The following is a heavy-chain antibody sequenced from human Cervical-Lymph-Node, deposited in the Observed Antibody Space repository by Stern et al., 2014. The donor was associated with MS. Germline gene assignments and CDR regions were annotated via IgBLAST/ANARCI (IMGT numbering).Heavy chain of an antibody. D-gene: IGHD5-24*01. CDR1: GFTFSGFW. J-gene: IGHJ3*02. CDR2: IKYDGRST. CDR3: ARDSRDGLDI. Sequence: EMQLVESGGGLVQPGGALRLSCAASGFTFSGFWMNWVRQVPGKGLMCVLRIKYDGRSTSYADSVKGRFTISRDNAKNTLYLQMNSLGAGDTAVYYCARDSRDGLDIWGQGTMVTVSS. V-gene: IGHV3-74*01.